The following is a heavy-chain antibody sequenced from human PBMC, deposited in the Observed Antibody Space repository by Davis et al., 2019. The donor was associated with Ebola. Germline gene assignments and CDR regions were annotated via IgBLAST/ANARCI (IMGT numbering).Heavy chain of an antibody. CDR2: ISAYNGHT. J-gene: IGHJ4*02. Sequence: ASVKVSCKAPDYTFSSYGISWVRQAPGQGLEWMAWISAYNGHTNYAQKFQGRLTLTTDTSTSTVYMELRSLTSDDTAEYYCARGRNGGWDFDYWGQGTRVTVSS. CDR1: DYTFSSYG. CDR3: ARGRNGGWDFDY. D-gene: IGHD6-19*01. V-gene: IGHV1-18*01.